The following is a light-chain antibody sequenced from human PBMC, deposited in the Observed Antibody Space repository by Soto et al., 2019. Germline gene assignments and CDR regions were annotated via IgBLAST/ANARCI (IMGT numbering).Light chain of an antibody. CDR1: QRISSNY. Sequence: DIVLTQSPGTLSLSPGERATLSCRASQRISSNYLGWYQQKPGQAPRLLIYAASSRATGIPDRFSGSGSGTDFTLTISRLEPEDFAVYYCQQYDNWPPTFGQGTRLEI. CDR2: AAS. CDR3: QQYDNWPPT. V-gene: IGKV3-20*01. J-gene: IGKJ5*01.